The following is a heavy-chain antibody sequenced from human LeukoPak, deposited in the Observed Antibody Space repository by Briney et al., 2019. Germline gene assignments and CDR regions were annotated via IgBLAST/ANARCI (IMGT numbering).Heavy chain of an antibody. D-gene: IGHD3-16*01. Sequence: PGRSLRLSCAASGFTFSSYAMHWVRQAPGKGLEWVAVISYDGSNKYYADSVKGRFTISRDNSKNTLYLQMNSLRAEDTAGYYCAREGGDGAFDIWGQGTMVTVSS. V-gene: IGHV3-30*04. CDR1: GFTFSSYA. J-gene: IGHJ3*02. CDR2: ISYDGSNK. CDR3: AREGGDGAFDI.